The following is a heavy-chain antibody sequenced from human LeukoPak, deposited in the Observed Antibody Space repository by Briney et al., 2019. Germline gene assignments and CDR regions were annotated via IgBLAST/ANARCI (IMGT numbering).Heavy chain of an antibody. CDR1: GFTFSCYS. Sequence: GGSLRLSCPASGFTFSCYSMHWVRQAPGKGLEWVSSISSGSGYIFYADSVRGQFTISRDNAKNSLYLQMNSLRAEDTAVFYCARGPTTIAQRGAYYFDYWGQGTLVTVSS. J-gene: IGHJ4*02. CDR2: ISSGSGYI. CDR3: ARGPTTIAQRGAYYFDY. V-gene: IGHV3-21*01. D-gene: IGHD1-26*01.